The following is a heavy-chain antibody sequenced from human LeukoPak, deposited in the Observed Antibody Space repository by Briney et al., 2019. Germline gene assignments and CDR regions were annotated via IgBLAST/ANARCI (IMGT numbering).Heavy chain of an antibody. D-gene: IGHD4-11*01. CDR1: GFTFSSYS. CDR3: ASPLQGGYYYYYMDV. Sequence: GGSLRLSCAASGFTFSSYSMNWVRQAPGKGLEWVSSISSSSSYIYYADSVKGRFTISRDNAKNSLYLQMNSLRAEDTAVYYCASPLQGGYYYYYMDVWGKGTTVTVSS. CDR2: ISSSSSYI. V-gene: IGHV3-21*01. J-gene: IGHJ6*03.